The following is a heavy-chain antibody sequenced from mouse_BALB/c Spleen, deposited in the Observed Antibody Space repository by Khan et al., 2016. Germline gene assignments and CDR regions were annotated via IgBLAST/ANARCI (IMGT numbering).Heavy chain of an antibody. CDR2: IDPANGNT. Sequence: VQLKQSGAELVKPGASVKLSCTASGFNIKDTYMHWVKQRPEQGLEWIGRIDPANGNTKYDPKFPGKATITADKSSNTAYLPLSRLTSEETAVYYCACAPDGYDVVFAYWGQGTLVTVSA. CDR3: ACAPDGYDVVFAY. V-gene: IGHV14-3*02. J-gene: IGHJ3*01. CDR1: GFNIKDTY. D-gene: IGHD2-2*01.